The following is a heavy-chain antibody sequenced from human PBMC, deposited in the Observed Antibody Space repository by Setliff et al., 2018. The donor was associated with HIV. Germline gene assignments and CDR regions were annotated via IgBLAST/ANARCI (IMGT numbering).Heavy chain of an antibody. D-gene: IGHD3-3*01. J-gene: IGHJ5*02. CDR1: GFTFSDHY. Sequence: LRLSCAASGFTFSDHYMDWVRQHPGKGLEWIGYIYYSGSTYYNPSLKSRATISVDTSKNQFSLKLTSMTAADTAVYYCASWGRGRRANYNFWSGSSWFDPWGQGILVTVSS. CDR2: IYYSGST. V-gene: IGHV4-31*02. CDR3: ASWGRGRRANYNFWSGSSWFDP.